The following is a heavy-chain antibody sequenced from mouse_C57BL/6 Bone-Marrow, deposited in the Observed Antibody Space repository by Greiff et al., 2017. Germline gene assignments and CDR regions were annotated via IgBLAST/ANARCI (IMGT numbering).Heavy chain of an antibody. CDR2: IYPGSGST. CDR3: ARLGYDYYAMDY. D-gene: IGHD6-5*01. V-gene: IGHV1-55*01. CDR1: GYTFPAYW. Sequence: QVQLQQPGAELVKPGASVKMSCKASGYTFPAYWITWVKQRPEQGLEWIGDIYPGSGSTNYNEKFKSKATLTVDTSSSTAYMQLSSLTSEDSAVYYCARLGYDYYAMDYWGQGTSVTVSS. J-gene: IGHJ4*01.